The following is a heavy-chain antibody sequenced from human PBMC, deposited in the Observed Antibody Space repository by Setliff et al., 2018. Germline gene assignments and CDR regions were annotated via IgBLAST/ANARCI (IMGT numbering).Heavy chain of an antibody. J-gene: IGHJ3*02. CDR1: GYTLSKYY. CDR2: INPSVGLT. CDR3: ARDRFYNSWSGTSITAPHDAFDI. Sequence: ASVKVSCKASGYTLSKYYMHWVRQAPGQGLEWMGIINPSVGLTKYSQKFQGRVTMTSDTSTNTVYLEVSSLRSEYTAVYFCARDRFYNSWSGTSITAPHDAFDIWGQATMVTVSS. D-gene: IGHD3-3*01. V-gene: IGHV1-46*01.